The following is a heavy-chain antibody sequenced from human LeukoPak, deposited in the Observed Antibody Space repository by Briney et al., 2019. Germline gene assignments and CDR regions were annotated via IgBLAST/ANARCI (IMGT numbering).Heavy chain of an antibody. V-gene: IGHV1-2*02. CDR1: GYTFTGYY. CDR3: ARDVVPAARNWFDP. Sequence: GASVKVSCKASGYTFTGYYMHWVRQAPGQGLEWMGWINPNSGGTNYAQKFQGRVTMTRDTSISTAYMELSRLRSDDTAVYYCARDVVPAARNWFDPWGQGTLVTVSS. D-gene: IGHD2-2*01. CDR2: INPNSGGT. J-gene: IGHJ5*02.